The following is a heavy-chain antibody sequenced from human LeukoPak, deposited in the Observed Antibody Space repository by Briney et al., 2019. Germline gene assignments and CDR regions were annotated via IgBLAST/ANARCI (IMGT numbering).Heavy chain of an antibody. V-gene: IGHV3-11*05. J-gene: IGHJ4*02. Sequence: GGSLRLSCTASGFTFSDHYMTWIRQAPGKGLEWVSYISSSSTYTNYADSVKGRFTISRDNSENTLNLQMNSLRAEDTAVYYCAKARAGDITAAFNYWGQGTLVTVSS. D-gene: IGHD6-13*01. CDR2: ISSSSTYT. CDR3: AKARAGDITAAFNY. CDR1: GFTFSDHY.